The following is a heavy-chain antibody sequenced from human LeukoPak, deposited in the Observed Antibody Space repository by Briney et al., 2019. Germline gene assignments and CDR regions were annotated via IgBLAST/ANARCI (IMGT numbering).Heavy chain of an antibody. D-gene: IGHD3-10*01. Sequence: PGGSLRLSCAASGFTFSSYSMNWVRQAPGKGLEWVSYISSSSSTIYYADSVKGRFTISRDNAKNSLYLQMNSLRAEDTAVYYCARVGYYFDYWGQGTLVTVSS. CDR3: ARVGYYFDY. V-gene: IGHV3-48*04. J-gene: IGHJ4*02. CDR2: ISSSSSTI. CDR1: GFTFSSYS.